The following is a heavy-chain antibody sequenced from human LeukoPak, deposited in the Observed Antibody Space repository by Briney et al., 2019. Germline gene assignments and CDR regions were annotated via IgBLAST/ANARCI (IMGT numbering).Heavy chain of an antibody. D-gene: IGHD2-2*02. Sequence: SVKVSCKASGGTFSSYTISWVRQAPGQGLEWMGRIIPILGIANYAQKFQGRVTITADKSTSTAYMELGSLRSEDTAVYYCARVELGYCSSTSCYTPYYFDYWGQGTLVTVSS. CDR1: GGTFSSYT. CDR2: IIPILGIA. V-gene: IGHV1-69*02. J-gene: IGHJ4*02. CDR3: ARVELGYCSSTSCYTPYYFDY.